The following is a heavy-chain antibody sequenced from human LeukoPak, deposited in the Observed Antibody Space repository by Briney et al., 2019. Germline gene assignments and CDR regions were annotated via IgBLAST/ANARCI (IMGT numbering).Heavy chain of an antibody. V-gene: IGHV3-30-3*01. CDR2: ISYDGSNK. CDR3: AREWELLGLDY. J-gene: IGHJ4*02. Sequence: GRSLRLSCAASGFTFSSYAMHWVRQAPGKGLEWVAVISYDGSNKYYADSVKGRFTISRDNSKNTLYLQMNSLRAEDTAVYYCAREWELLGLDYWGQGTLVTVSS. D-gene: IGHD1-26*01. CDR1: GFTFSSYA.